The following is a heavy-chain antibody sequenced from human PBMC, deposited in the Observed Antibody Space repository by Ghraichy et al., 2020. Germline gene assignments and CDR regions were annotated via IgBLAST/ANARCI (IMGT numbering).Heavy chain of an antibody. V-gene: IGHV4-31*03. CDR2: IYYSGST. CDR3: ARSVQLEREYYFDY. CDR1: GGSISSGGYY. Sequence: SETLSLTCTVSGGSISSGGYYWSWIRQHPGKGLEWIGYIYYSGSTYYNPSLKSRVTISVDTSKNQFSLKLSSVTAADTAVYYCARSVQLEREYYFDYWGQGTLVTVSS. J-gene: IGHJ4*02. D-gene: IGHD1-1*01.